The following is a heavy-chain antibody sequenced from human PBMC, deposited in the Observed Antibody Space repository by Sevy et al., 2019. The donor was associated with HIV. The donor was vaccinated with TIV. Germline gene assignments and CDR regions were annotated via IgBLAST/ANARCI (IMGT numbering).Heavy chain of an antibody. CDR1: GFSFSSYA. J-gene: IGHJ6*02. V-gene: IGHV3-30*04. CDR2: ISYDGSNK. Sequence: GGSLRLSCAASGFSFSSYAMHWVRQAPGKGLEWVAEISYDGSNKYYADSVKGRFTISREHSKNTLYLQMNSLRAEDTAVYFCSREDYYFIMDVWGQGTTVTVSS. CDR3: SREDYYFIMDV.